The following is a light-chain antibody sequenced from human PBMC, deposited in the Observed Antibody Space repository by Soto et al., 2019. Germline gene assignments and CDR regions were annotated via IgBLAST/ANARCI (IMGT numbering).Light chain of an antibody. CDR3: QQANSFPTM. CDR1: QAISGW. Sequence: DIQMTQSPSSVSASVGDRVTITCWASQAISGWVAWYQQKPGKVPKLLIYAASTLQSGVPSRFSGSGSGTDYTLTISNLQPEDFATYYCQQANSFPTMFGQGTKVEIK. CDR2: AAS. V-gene: IGKV1-12*01. J-gene: IGKJ1*01.